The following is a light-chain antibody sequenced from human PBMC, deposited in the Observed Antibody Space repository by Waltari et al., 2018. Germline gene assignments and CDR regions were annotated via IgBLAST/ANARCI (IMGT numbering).Light chain of an antibody. Sequence: QSALTQPASVSGSPGQSFTISCTGTRRDVRRLNLVSWYQQHPGNAPKLMHYEGTKRPSGVSNRFSGSKSGNTASLTISGLQAEDEADYYCCSYAGGSALVFGGGTKLTVL. J-gene: IGLJ2*01. V-gene: IGLV2-23*01. CDR3: CSYAGGSALV. CDR2: EGT. CDR1: RRDVRRLNL.